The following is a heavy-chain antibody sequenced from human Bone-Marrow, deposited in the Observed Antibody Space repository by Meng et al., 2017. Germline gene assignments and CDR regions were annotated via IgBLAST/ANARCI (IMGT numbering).Heavy chain of an antibody. CDR1: GFTFSSYE. CDR3: ARTGYSSGWYDDSLDY. CDR2: ISSSGSTT. D-gene: IGHD6-19*01. Sequence: GESLKISCAASGFTFSSYEMNWVRQAPGKGLEWVSYISSSGSTTYYADSVKGRFTISRDNSKNTLYLQMNSLRAEDTAVYYCARTGYSSGWYDDSLDYWGQGTLVTVSS. V-gene: IGHV3-48*03. J-gene: IGHJ4*02.